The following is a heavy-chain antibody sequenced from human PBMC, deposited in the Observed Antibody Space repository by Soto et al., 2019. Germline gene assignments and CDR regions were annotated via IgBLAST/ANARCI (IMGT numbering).Heavy chain of an antibody. V-gene: IGHV4-31*03. CDR2: IYYSGST. Sequence: PSETLSLTCTVSGGCISSGGYYWSWIRQHPGKGLEWIGYIYYSGSTYYNPSLKSRVTISVDTSKNQFSLKLSSVTAADTAVYYCARVVGSSSWDYDGMDVWGQGTTVTVSS. CDR3: ARVVGSSSWDYDGMDV. J-gene: IGHJ6*02. D-gene: IGHD6-13*01. CDR1: GGCISSGGYY.